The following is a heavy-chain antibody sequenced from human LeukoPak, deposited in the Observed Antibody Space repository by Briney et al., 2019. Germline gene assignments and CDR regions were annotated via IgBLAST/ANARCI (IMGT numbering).Heavy chain of an antibody. V-gene: IGHV3-23*01. CDR1: GFTFNSYA. J-gene: IGHJ4*02. Sequence: PGGSLRLSCAASGFTFNSYAMSWVRQAPGKGLEWGSGISDRGGNTYYADSVKGRFTISRDKSKNTLYLQMNSLRADDTAVYYCAKERGSGWYPIDYWGQGTLVTVSS. CDR3: AKERGSGWYPIDY. D-gene: IGHD6-19*01. CDR2: ISDRGGNT.